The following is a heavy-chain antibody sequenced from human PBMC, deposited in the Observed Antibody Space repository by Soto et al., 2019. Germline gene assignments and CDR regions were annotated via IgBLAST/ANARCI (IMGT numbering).Heavy chain of an antibody. J-gene: IGHJ4*02. CDR3: AKGRVSSWDYYFDY. V-gene: IGHV3-23*01. CDR2: ISGSGGST. CDR1: GFTFSSYA. D-gene: IGHD6-13*01. Sequence: GGSLRLSCAASGFTFSSYAMSWVRQAPGKGLEWVSAISGSGGSTYYADSVKGRFTISRDISKNTLYLQMNSLRAEDTAVYYRAKGRVSSWDYYFDYWGQGTLVTVSS.